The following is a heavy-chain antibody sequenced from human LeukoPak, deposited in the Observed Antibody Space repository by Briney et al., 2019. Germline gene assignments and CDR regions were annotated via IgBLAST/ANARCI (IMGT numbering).Heavy chain of an antibody. Sequence: GGSLRLSCVGSGVIVRSNYMTWVRQAPGKGLEWVSSISSSSSYIYYADSVKGRFTISRDNAKNSLYLQMNSLRAEDTAVYYCARVASVTSSGWHYVGWDFVDAFDIWGQGTMVTVSS. V-gene: IGHV3-21*01. CDR1: GVIVRSNY. CDR2: ISSSSSYI. CDR3: ARVASVTSSGWHYVGWDFVDAFDI. D-gene: IGHD6-19*01. J-gene: IGHJ3*02.